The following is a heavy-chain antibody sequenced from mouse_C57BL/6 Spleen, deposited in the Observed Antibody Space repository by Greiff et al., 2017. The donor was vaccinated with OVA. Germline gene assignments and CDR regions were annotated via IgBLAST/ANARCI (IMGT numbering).Heavy chain of an antibody. CDR1: GFTFSDYG. CDR3: ARANLGYFDV. D-gene: IGHD6-1*01. Sequence: EVMLVESGGGLVKPGGSLKLSCAASGFTFSDYGMHWVRQAPEKGLEWVAYISSGSSTIYYADTVKGRFTISRDNAKNTLFLQMTSLRSEDTAMYYCARANLGYFDVWGTGTTVTVSS. CDR2: ISSGSSTI. V-gene: IGHV5-17*01. J-gene: IGHJ1*03.